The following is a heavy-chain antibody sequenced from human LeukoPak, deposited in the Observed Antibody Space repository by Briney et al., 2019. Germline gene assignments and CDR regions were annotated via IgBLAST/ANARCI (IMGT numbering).Heavy chain of an antibody. Sequence: GGSLRLSCAASAFTFSNSWIRWVSQAAGKGLGWVTTIKPDGSEKFYVDSVKGRFTIARDNADKLLYLHMKSLRAEDTAVYFCTRDKAYSSFDYWGQGTLVTVSS. CDR1: AFTFSNSW. D-gene: IGHD4-11*01. J-gene: IGHJ4*02. V-gene: IGHV3-7*01. CDR2: IKPDGSEK. CDR3: TRDKAYSSFDY.